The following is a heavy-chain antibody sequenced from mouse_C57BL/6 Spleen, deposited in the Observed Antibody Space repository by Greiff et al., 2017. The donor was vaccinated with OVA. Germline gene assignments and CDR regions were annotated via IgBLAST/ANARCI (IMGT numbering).Heavy chain of an antibody. CDR2: IDPSDSYT. J-gene: IGHJ2*01. V-gene: IGHV1-59*01. D-gene: IGHD2-5*01. Sequence: QVQLQQPGAELVRPGTSVKLSCKASGYTFTSYWMHWVKQRPGQGLEWIGVIDPSDSYTNYNQKFKGKATLTVDTSSSTAYMQLSSLTSEDSAVYYCASEAYSNYGYYFDYWGQGTTLTVSS. CDR1: GYTFTSYW. CDR3: ASEAYSNYGYYFDY.